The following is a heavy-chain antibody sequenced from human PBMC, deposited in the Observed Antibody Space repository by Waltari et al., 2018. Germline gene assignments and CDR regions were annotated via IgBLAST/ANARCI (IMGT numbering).Heavy chain of an antibody. CDR2: IYYSGST. Sequence: QLQLQESGPGLVKPSETLSLTCTVSGGSISSSSSYWGWIRQPPGKGLEWIGSIYYSGSTYYNPSLKSRVTISVDTSKNQFSLKLSSVTAADTAVYYCARVRSGSGAFDIWGQGTMVTVSS. D-gene: IGHD5-12*01. CDR1: GGSISSSSSY. CDR3: ARVRSGSGAFDI. V-gene: IGHV4-39*07. J-gene: IGHJ3*02.